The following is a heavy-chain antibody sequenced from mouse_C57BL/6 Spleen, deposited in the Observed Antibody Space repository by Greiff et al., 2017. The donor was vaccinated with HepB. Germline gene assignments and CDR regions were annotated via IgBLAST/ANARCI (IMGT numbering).Heavy chain of an antibody. CDR3: ARDGNFDY. V-gene: IGHV1-82*01. Sequence: QVQLQQSGPELVKPGASVKISCKASGYAFSSSWMNWVKQRPGKGLEWIGRIYPGDGDTNYNGKFKGKATLTADKSSSTAYMQLSRLTSEDSAVYFCARDGNFDYWGQGTTLTVSS. CDR1: GYAFSSSW. CDR2: IYPGDGDT. J-gene: IGHJ2*01. D-gene: IGHD2-1*01.